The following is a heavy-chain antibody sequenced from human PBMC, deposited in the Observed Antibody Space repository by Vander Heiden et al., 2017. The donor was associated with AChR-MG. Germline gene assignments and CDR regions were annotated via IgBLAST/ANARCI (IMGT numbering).Heavy chain of an antibody. CDR3: ASGNGYGMDV. Sequence: EVQPVESAGGFVQPRGPLRLSCAASGCTYSSYWLHWVRQAPGRGLVWVSRINSDGSSTSYADSVNGRFTISRDKDKNTLYLRMNSLRAEDTAVYCGASGNGYGMDVWGQGTTVTVPS. CDR2: INSDGSST. J-gene: IGHJ6*02. V-gene: IGHV3-74*01. CDR1: GCTYSSYW.